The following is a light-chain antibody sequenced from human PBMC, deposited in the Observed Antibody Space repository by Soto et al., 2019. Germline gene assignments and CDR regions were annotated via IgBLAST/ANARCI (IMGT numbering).Light chain of an antibody. CDR1: SSNIGAGYD. J-gene: IGLJ2*01. Sequence: QSALTQPPSVSGAPGQRVTISCTGRSSNIGAGYDVHWYQQLPGTAPKLLIYGNSNRPSGVPDRFSGSKSGTSASLAITGLQAEDEADYYCQSYDSSLSGHVVFGGGTQLTVL. CDR3: QSYDSSLSGHVV. V-gene: IGLV1-40*01. CDR2: GNS.